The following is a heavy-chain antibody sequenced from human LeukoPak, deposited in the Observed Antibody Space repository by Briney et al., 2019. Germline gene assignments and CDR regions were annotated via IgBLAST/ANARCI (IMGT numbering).Heavy chain of an antibody. Sequence: ASVKVSCKASGGTFSSYAISWVRQAPGQGLEWMGGIIPIFGTANYAQKFQGRVTITADESTSTAYMELSSLRSGDTAVYYCARSPGIAEAGTFDYWGQGTLVTVSS. J-gene: IGHJ4*02. D-gene: IGHD6-19*01. CDR3: ARSPGIAEAGTFDY. V-gene: IGHV1-69*13. CDR1: GGTFSSYA. CDR2: IIPIFGTA.